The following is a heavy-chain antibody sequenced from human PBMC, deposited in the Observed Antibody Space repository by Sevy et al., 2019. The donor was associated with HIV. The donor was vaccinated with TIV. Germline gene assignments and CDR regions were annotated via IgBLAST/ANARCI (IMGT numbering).Heavy chain of an antibody. CDR3: SRVESAWWSDY. CDR2: ISYDGSNK. V-gene: IGHV3-30-3*01. Sequence: GGSLRLSCAASGFTFNSYAMHWVRQAPGKGLEWVAVISYDGSNKHYAHSVKGRFTISRDNSESTLFLQMNSLRAEDTAVYYCSRVESAWWSDYWGQGTLVTVSS. CDR1: GFTFNSYA. D-gene: IGHD2-8*02. J-gene: IGHJ4*02.